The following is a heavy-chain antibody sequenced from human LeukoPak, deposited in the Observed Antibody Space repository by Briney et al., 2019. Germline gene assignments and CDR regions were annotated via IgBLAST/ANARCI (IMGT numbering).Heavy chain of an antibody. CDR2: ISYDGSNK. D-gene: IGHD1-14*01. V-gene: IGHV3-30*04. CDR1: GFTFSSSA. CDR3: ARSLQGPSDRTYEIDY. J-gene: IGHJ4*02. Sequence: PGGSLRLSCAASGFTFSSSAMHWVRQAPGKGLEWVAVISYDGSNKYYADSVKGRFTISRDNAKNSLYLQMNSLRAEDTAVFYCARSLQGPSDRTYEIDYWGQGTPVTVSS.